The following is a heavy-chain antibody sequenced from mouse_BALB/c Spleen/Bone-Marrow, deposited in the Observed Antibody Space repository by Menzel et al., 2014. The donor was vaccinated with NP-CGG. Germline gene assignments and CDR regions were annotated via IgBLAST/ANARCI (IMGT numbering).Heavy chain of an antibody. J-gene: IGHJ3*01. Sequence: EVQLVESGGGLVQPGGSLKLSCAASGFDFSRYWMSWVRPAPGKGLEWIGEINPDSRTINYTPSLKDKFIISRDNAKNTLNLQVSKVRSEDTALYYCARLGYYGGFAYWGQGTLVTVSA. D-gene: IGHD1-1*01. CDR2: INPDSRTI. CDR1: GFDFSRYW. CDR3: ARLGYYGGFAY. V-gene: IGHV4-1*02.